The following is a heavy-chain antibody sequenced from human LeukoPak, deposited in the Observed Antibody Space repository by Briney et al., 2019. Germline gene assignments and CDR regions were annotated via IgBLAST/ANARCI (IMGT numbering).Heavy chain of an antibody. Sequence: SETLSLTXTVSGGSIGSYYWSWTRQSAGKGLEWVERIYTSGSTNYNPSLKSRVTMSVDTSKNQFSLKLSSATAADTAVYYCARVDGNWDSPFDLWGRGTLVTVSS. J-gene: IGHJ2*01. CDR3: ARVDGNWDSPFDL. D-gene: IGHD7-27*01. V-gene: IGHV4-4*07. CDR1: GGSIGSYY. CDR2: IYTSGST.